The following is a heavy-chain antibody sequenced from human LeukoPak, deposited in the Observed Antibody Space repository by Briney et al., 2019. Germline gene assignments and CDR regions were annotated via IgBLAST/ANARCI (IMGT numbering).Heavy chain of an antibody. CDR1: GYSIISGYY. CDR2: IYHSGST. CDR3: ARDLSCTNGVCYSVWFDP. D-gene: IGHD2-8*01. V-gene: IGHV4-38-2*02. Sequence: PSETLSLTCTVSGYSIISGYYWGWIRQPPGKGLEWIGSIYHSGSTYYNPSLKSRVTISVDTSKNQFSLKLSSVTAADTAVYYCARDLSCTNGVCYSVWFDPWGQGTLVTVSS. J-gene: IGHJ5*02.